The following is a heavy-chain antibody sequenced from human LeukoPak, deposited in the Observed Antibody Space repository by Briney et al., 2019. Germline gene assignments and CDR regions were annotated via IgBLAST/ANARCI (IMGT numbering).Heavy chain of an antibody. Sequence: GASVKVSCKASGYTFTGYYMHWVRQVPGQGLEWMGRINPNSGGTNYAQKFQGRVTMTRDTSISTAYMELSRLRSDDTAVYYCARGRIAVAGIIYWGQGTLVTVSS. V-gene: IGHV1-2*06. CDR2: INPNSGGT. CDR3: ARGRIAVAGIIY. J-gene: IGHJ4*02. D-gene: IGHD6-19*01. CDR1: GYTFTGYY.